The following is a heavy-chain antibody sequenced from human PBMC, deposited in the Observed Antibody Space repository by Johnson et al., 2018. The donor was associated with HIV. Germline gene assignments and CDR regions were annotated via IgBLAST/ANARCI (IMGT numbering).Heavy chain of an antibody. V-gene: IGHV3-11*04. CDR1: GFTFSDFY. CDR2: ISSTGHTL. D-gene: IGHD6-19*01. Sequence: QVQLVESGGGLVKPGGSLRLCCAASGFTFSDFYINWIRQPPGKGLEWVSSISSTGHTLYYADSVKGRFTISTDNAKNSLYLQMNSLRAEDTAVYYCARGGQWGPGVNDAFDIWGQGTMVTVSS. CDR3: ARGGQWGPGVNDAFDI. J-gene: IGHJ3*02.